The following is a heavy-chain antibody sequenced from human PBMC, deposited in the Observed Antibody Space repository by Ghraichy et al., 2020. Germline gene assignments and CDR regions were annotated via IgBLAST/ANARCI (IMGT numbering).Heavy chain of an antibody. D-gene: IGHD1-1*01. CDR2: INHSGST. V-gene: IGHV4-34*01. J-gene: IGHJ6*02. CDR1: GGSFSGYY. Sequence: GSLSLTCAVYGGSFSGYYWSWIRQPPGKGLEWIGEINHSGSTNYNPSLKSRVTISVDTSKNQFSLKLSSVTAADTAVYYCARELGSARYTGYYYYGMDVWGQGTTVTVSS. CDR3: ARELGSARYTGYYYYGMDV.